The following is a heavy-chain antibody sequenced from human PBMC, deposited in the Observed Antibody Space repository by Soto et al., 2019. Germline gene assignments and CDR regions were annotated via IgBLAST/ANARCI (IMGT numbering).Heavy chain of an antibody. CDR1: GYTFTSYG. Sequence: ASVKVSCKASGYTFTSYGISWVRQAPGQRLEWMGWINAGNGNTKYSQKFQGRVTITRDTSASTAYMELSSLRSEDTAVYYCAGPAPPRPHSSGWYYFDYWGQGTLVTVSS. CDR3: AGPAPPRPHSSGWYYFDY. D-gene: IGHD6-19*01. V-gene: IGHV1-3*01. CDR2: INAGNGNT. J-gene: IGHJ4*02.